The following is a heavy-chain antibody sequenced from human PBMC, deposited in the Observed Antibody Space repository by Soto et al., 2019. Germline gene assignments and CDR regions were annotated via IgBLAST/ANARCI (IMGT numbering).Heavy chain of an antibody. D-gene: IGHD1-7*01. J-gene: IGHJ5*02. Sequence: QMRLQESGSGLVKPSQTLSLTCAVSGGSISSGGYAWNWIRQPPGKGLEWIGYIYHSGYTSYNPSLKNRVTISVDKSKNQFSLTLSFVTAADTAVYYCARDSLTGNYFDPWGQGTLVIVSS. V-gene: IGHV4-30-2*01. CDR2: IYHSGYT. CDR3: ARDSLTGNYFDP. CDR1: GGSISSGGYA.